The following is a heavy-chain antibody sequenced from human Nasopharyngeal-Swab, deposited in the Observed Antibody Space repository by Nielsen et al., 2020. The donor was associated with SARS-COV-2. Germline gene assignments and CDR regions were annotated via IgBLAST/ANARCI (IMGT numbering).Heavy chain of an antibody. D-gene: IGHD1-1*01. CDR1: GFTFDDYA. CDR2: ISWSSGSI. V-gene: IGHV3-9*01. CDR3: AKIASGTSNYFDY. Sequence: GGSLRLSCAASGFTFDDYAMHWVRQAPGKGLEWVSGISWSSGSIGYADSVKGRFTISRDNAKNSLYLQMNSLRAEDTALYYCAKIASGTSNYFDYWGQGTLVTVSS. J-gene: IGHJ4*02.